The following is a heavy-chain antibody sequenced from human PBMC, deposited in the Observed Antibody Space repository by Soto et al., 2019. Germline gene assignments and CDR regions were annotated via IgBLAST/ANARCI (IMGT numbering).Heavy chain of an antibody. Sequence: EVQLLESGGGLVQPGESLRLSCEASGFTFSSYAMTWVRQAPGKGLDWVSSITASGGTTDYADSVKGRFTISRDSSKNTLYLQLTSLRAEDTAVYYCAIGRGAPSRYGLDVWGQGTTVTVSS. J-gene: IGHJ6*02. CDR1: GFTFSSYA. V-gene: IGHV3-23*01. CDR3: AIGRGAPSRYGLDV. D-gene: IGHD3-10*01. CDR2: ITASGGTT.